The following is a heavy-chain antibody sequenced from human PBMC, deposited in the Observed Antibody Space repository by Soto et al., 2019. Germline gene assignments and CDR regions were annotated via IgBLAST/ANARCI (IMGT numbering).Heavy chain of an antibody. J-gene: IGHJ6*01. CDR1: GFTVSSNY. CDR3: AKGRSYYYYYGVDV. V-gene: IGHV3-23*01. CDR2: IIDSGGST. Sequence: PGGSLRLSCAASGFTVSSNYMSWVRQAPGKGLEWVSDIIDSGGSTYYADSVKGRFTISGDNSKSTLYLQMNSLRAEDTALYYCAKGRSYYYYYGVDVWGQGTTVTVSS.